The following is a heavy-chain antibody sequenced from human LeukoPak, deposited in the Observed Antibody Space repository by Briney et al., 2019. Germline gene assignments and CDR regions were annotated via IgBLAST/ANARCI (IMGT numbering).Heavy chain of an antibody. CDR3: AKGHSDYGTGFDL. V-gene: IGHV3-23*01. CDR2: ISSSGGGT. CDR1: GFTFSDFA. Sequence: GGSLRLSCAASGFTFSDFAMSWVRQAPGKGLECVSVISSSGGGTYSADSVKARFTISRDNSKNTLYLQMNSLTADDTAVYYCAKGHSDYGTGFDLWGQGTLVTVPS. J-gene: IGHJ4*02. D-gene: IGHD4-17*01.